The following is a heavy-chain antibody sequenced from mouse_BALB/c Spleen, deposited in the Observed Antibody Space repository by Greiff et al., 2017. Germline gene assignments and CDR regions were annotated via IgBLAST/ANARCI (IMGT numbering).Heavy chain of an antibody. J-gene: IGHJ2*01. CDR1: GFTFSSYA. Sequence: EVQVVESGGGLVKPGGSLKLSCAASGFTFSSYAMSWVRQTPEKRLEWVASISSGGSTYYPDSVKGRFTISRDNARNILYLQMSSLRSEDTAMYYCARGPGSIYWGQGTTLTVSS. CDR2: ISSGGST. V-gene: IGHV5-6-5*01. D-gene: IGHD1-1*02. CDR3: ARGPGSIY.